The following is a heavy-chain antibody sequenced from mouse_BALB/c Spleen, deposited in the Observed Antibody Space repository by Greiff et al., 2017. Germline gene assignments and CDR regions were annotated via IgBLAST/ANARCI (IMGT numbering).Heavy chain of an antibody. J-gene: IGHJ3*01. V-gene: IGHV2-2*02. D-gene: IGHD2-4*01. CDR1: GFSLTSYG. CDR3: AREEGYDYRAWFAE. CDR2: IWSGGST. Sequence: QVQLKESGPGLVQPSQSLSITSTVSGFSLTSYGVHWVRQSPGKGLEWLGVIWSGGSTDYNAAFISRLSISKDNSKSQVFFKVNRLQANDTAIYYCAREEGYDYRAWFAEWGQGTLVTVSA.